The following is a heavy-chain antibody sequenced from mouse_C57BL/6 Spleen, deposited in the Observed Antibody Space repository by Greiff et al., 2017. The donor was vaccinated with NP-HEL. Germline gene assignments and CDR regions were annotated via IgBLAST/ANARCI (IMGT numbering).Heavy chain of an antibody. Sequence: QVQLQQPGTELVKPGASVKLSCKASGYTFTSYWMHWVKQRPGQGLEWIGNINPSNGGTNYNEKFKSKATLTVDKSSSTAYMQLSSLTSEDSAVYYCARRKITTVVEVYYAMDYWGQGTSVTVAS. J-gene: IGHJ4*01. CDR1: GYTFTSYW. CDR2: INPSNGGT. CDR3: ARRKITTVVEVYYAMDY. D-gene: IGHD1-1*01. V-gene: IGHV1-53*01.